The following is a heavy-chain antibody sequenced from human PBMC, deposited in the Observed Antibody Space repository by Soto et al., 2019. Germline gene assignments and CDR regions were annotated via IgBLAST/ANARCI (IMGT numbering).Heavy chain of an antibody. J-gene: IGHJ4*01. CDR3: ASTRRTIAAAGLYY. CDR1: GFTFSSYS. Sequence: PGGSLRLSCAASGFTFSSYSMNWVRQAPGKGLEWVSSISSSSSYIYYADSVKGRFTISRDNAKNSLYLQMNSLRAEDTAVYYCASTRRTIAAAGLYYWGQGTLVTVSS. D-gene: IGHD6-13*01. CDR2: ISSSSSYI. V-gene: IGHV3-21*01.